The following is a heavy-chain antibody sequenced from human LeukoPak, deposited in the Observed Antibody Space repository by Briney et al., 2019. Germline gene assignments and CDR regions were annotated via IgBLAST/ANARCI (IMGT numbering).Heavy chain of an antibody. Sequence: SETLSLTCTVSGGSISSYYWSWIRQPPGKGLEWIGYIYYSGSTNYNPSLKSRVTISVDTSKNQFSPKLSSVTAADTAVYYCARGLYGGIPFDYWGQGTLVTVSS. J-gene: IGHJ4*02. V-gene: IGHV4-59*01. D-gene: IGHD4-23*01. CDR1: GGSISSYY. CDR3: ARGLYGGIPFDY. CDR2: IYYSGST.